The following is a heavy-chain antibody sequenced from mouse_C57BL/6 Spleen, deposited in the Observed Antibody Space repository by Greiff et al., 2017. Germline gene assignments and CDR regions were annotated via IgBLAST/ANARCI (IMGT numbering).Heavy chain of an antibody. J-gene: IGHJ1*03. CDR1: GFTFSDYY. V-gene: IGHV5-12*01. D-gene: IGHD4-1*01. CDR3: ARQSWDRYFDV. Sequence: EVKLMESGGGLVQPGGSLKLSCAASGFTFSDYYMYWVRQTPEKRLEWVAYISNGGGSTYYPDTVKGRFTISRDNAKNTLYLQMSRLKSEDTAMYYCARQSWDRYFDVWGTGTTVTVSS. CDR2: ISNGGGST.